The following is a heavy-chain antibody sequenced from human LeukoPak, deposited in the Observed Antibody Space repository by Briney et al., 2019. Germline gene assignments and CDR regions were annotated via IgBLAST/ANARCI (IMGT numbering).Heavy chain of an antibody. D-gene: IGHD2-21*02. CDR1: GGSFSGYY. J-gene: IGHJ4*02. V-gene: IGHV4-34*01. Sequence: PSETLSLTCAVYGGSFSGYYWSWIRQPPGKGLEWIGEINHSGSTNYNPSLKSRVTISVDTSKNQFSLKLSSVTAADTAVYYCARLDCGGDCYSGDYWGQGTLVTVSS. CDR3: ARLDCGGDCYSGDY. CDR2: INHSGST.